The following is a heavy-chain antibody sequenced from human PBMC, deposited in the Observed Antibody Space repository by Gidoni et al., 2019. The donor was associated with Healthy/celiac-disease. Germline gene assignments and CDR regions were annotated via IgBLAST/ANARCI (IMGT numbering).Heavy chain of an antibody. CDR2: ISGSGGRT. J-gene: IGHJ4*02. V-gene: IGHV3-23*01. CDR1: GFTFSSYA. CDR3: AKEGPSSSGWLRQVGFDY. D-gene: IGHD6-19*01. Sequence: EVQLLESGGGLVQPGGSLSLSCAASGFTFSSYAMSWVRQAPGKGLEWVSAISGSGGRTYYADSVKGRFTISRDNSKNTLYLQMNSLRAEDTAVYYCAKEGPSSSGWLRQVGFDYWGQGTLVTVSS.